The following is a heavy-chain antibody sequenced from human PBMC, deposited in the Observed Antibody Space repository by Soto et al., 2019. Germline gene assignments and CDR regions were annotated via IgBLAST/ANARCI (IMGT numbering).Heavy chain of an antibody. J-gene: IGHJ6*02. V-gene: IGHV3-30*18. D-gene: IGHD6-6*01. Sequence: GSLRLSCAASGFTFSSYGMHWVRQAPGKGLEWVAVISYDGSNKYYADSVKGRFTISRDNSKNTLYLQMNSLRAEDTAVYYCAKSYSSSSYYYYGMDVWGQGTTLTVSS. CDR2: ISYDGSNK. CDR1: GFTFSSYG. CDR3: AKSYSSSSYYYYGMDV.